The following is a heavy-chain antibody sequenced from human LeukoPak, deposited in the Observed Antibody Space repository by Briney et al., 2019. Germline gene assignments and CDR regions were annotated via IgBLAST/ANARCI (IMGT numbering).Heavy chain of an antibody. CDR1: GGSISSYY. J-gene: IGHJ4*02. CDR2: IYTSGST. V-gene: IGHV4-4*07. CDR3: ARSGYYDLWSGYYTQDFDY. D-gene: IGHD3-3*01. Sequence: SETLSLTCTVSGGSISSYYWSWIRQPAGKGLEWIGRIYTSGSTNYNPSLKSRVTMSVDTSKNQFSLKLSSVTAADTAVYYCARSGYYDLWSGYYTQDFDYWGQGTLVTVSS.